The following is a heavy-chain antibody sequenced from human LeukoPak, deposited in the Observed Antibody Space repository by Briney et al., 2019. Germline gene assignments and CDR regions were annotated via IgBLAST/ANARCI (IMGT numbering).Heavy chain of an antibody. CDR2: IYPGDSDT. V-gene: IGHV5-51*01. CDR3: ARRGYYDSSGYYYDLGAFDI. D-gene: IGHD3-22*01. Sequence: GESLKIFCKGSGYSFTSYWLGWVRQMPGKGLEWMGIIYPGDSDTRYSPSFQGQVTISADKSISTAYLQWSSLKASDTAMYYCARRGYYDSSGYYYDLGAFDIWGQGTMVTVSS. CDR1: GYSFTSYW. J-gene: IGHJ3*02.